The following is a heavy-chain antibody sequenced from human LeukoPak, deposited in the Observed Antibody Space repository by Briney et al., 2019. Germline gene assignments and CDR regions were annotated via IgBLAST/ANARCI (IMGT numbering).Heavy chain of an antibody. V-gene: IGHV3-20*04. J-gene: IGHJ4*02. CDR2: INWNGGST. CDR1: GFTFDDFG. D-gene: IGHD6-13*01. Sequence: GGSLRLFCAASGFTFDDFGMSWVRQAPGKGLEWVSGINWNGGSTGYADSVKGRFTISRDNAKNSLYLQMNSLRAEDTALYYCARIRIAPAGPSGYYFDYWGQGTLVTVSS. CDR3: ARIRIAPAGPSGYYFDY.